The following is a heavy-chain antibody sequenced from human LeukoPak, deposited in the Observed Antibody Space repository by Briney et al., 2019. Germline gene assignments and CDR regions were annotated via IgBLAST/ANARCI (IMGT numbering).Heavy chain of an antibody. CDR2: MNPNSGNT. D-gene: IGHD6-19*01. CDR1: GYTFTSYY. Sequence: ASVKVSCKASGYTFTSYYIHWVRQAPEQGLEWMGWMNPNSGNTGYAQKFQGRVTITRNTSISTAYMELSSLRSEDTAVYYCARAVAGSRPSDYWGQGTLVTVSS. CDR3: ARAVAGSRPSDY. J-gene: IGHJ4*02. V-gene: IGHV1-8*03.